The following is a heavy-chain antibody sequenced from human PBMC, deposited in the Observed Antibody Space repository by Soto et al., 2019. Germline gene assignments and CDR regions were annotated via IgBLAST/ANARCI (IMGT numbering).Heavy chain of an antibody. D-gene: IGHD3-22*01. CDR1: GYTFTNYY. CDR2: INPRGGRT. Sequence: ASVKVSCKAYGYTFTNYYMHWVRQAPGQGLEWMGMINPRGGRTTYPQKFQGRVTMTTDTSTSTVYMELSSLRSEDTAVYYCASDLADYYDDSNTPYNAFDIWGQGTMVTVS. V-gene: IGHV1-46*03. J-gene: IGHJ3*02. CDR3: ASDLADYYDDSNTPYNAFDI.